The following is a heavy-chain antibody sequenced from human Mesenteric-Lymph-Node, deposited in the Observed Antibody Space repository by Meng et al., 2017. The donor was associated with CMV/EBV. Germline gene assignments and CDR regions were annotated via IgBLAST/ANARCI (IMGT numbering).Heavy chain of an antibody. Sequence: ESLKISCVVSGGSISSTSYYWGWIRQPPGKGLEWIGSIYYSGDTYYNPSLKSRVSISIDTSRNQFSLKLSSVTAADTALYYCASTMATRPYYYGMDVWGQGSTVTVSS. D-gene: IGHD6-6*01. CDR1: GGSISSTSYY. V-gene: IGHV4-39*07. CDR2: IYYSGDT. CDR3: ASTMATRPYYYGMDV. J-gene: IGHJ6*02.